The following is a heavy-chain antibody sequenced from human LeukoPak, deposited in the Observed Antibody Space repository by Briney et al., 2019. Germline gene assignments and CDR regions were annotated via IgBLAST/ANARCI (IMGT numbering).Heavy chain of an antibody. CDR1: GGSISSGDYY. V-gene: IGHV4-30-4*08. CDR3: ARARPYDSSFDY. D-gene: IGHD3-22*01. CDR2: IYYSGST. J-gene: IGHJ4*02. Sequence: SETLSLTCTVSGGSISSGDYYWGWIRPPPGKGLEWIGYIYYSGSTSYYPSLKSRVTISVDTSKNQFSLKLSSVTAADTAVYYCARARPYDSSFDYWGQGTLVTVSS.